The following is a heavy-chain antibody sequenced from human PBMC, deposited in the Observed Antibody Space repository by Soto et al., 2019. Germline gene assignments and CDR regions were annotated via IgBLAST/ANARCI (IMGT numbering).Heavy chain of an antibody. CDR3: ARHGLRGGPIPADPYYFDY. CDR1: GGSISSYY. D-gene: IGHD2-2*01. CDR2: IYYSGST. J-gene: IGHJ4*02. V-gene: IGHV4-59*08. Sequence: PSETLSLTCTVSGGSISSYYWSWIRQPPGKGLEWIGYIYYSGSTNYNPSLKSRVTISVDTSKNQFSLKLSSVTAADTAVYYCARHGLRGGPIPADPYYFDYWGQGTLVTVSS.